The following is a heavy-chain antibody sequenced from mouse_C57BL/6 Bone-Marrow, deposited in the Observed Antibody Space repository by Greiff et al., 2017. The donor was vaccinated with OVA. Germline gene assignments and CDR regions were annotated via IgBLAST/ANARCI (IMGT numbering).Heavy chain of an antibody. D-gene: IGHD1-1*01. J-gene: IGHJ4*01. CDR2: INPYNGGT. CDR1: GYTFTDYY. V-gene: IGHV1-19*01. Sequence: EVKLVESGPVLVKPGASVKMSCKASGYTFTDYYMNWVKQSHGKSLEWIGVINPYNGGTSYNQKFKGKATLTVDKSSSTAYMELNSLTSEDSAVYYCANYYYGSSYPYYYAMDYWGQGTSVTVSS. CDR3: ANYYYGSSYPYYYAMDY.